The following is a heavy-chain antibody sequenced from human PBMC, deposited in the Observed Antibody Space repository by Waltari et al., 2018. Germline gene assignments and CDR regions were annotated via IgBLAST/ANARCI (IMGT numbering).Heavy chain of an antibody. CDR2: ISFDGSDK. CDR1: GCIFRVLA. V-gene: IGHV3-30*18. D-gene: IGHD1-26*01. Sequence: QVQLVESGGGGVGSGRSLRLSCAACGCIFRVLAMTWFRQIPGKGLEWLTFISFDGSDKYYADSVKGRFTIYKDNSRNTLYLQMNSLRPEDTAVYFCAKDHQWEVLLPIYQIDYWGRGTLVTVSS. J-gene: IGHJ4*02. CDR3: AKDHQWEVLLPIYQIDY.